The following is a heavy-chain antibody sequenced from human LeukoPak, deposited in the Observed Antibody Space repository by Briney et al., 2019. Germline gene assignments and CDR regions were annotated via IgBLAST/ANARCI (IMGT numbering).Heavy chain of an antibody. Sequence: GASVKVSCEASGYTFTSYYMHWVRQAPGQGLEWMGGIIPIFGTANYAQKFQGRVTITADESTSTAYMELSSLRSEDTAVYYCARGGGYYGSGSHGPYYYYYMDVWGKGTTVTISS. CDR2: IIPIFGTA. V-gene: IGHV1-69*13. CDR1: GYTFTSYY. CDR3: ARGGGYYGSGSHGPYYYYYMDV. J-gene: IGHJ6*03. D-gene: IGHD3-10*01.